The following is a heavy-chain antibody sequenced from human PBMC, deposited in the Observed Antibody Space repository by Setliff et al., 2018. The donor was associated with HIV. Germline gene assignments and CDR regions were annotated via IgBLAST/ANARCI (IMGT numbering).Heavy chain of an antibody. Sequence: PSETLSLTCTVSGGSISSSSYYWGWIRQPPGKGLEWIGSIYYSGGTYANPSLKSRVTISVDTSKNQFSLNLSSVTAADTAVYYCVGSTIAAAVYYYYYYMDVWGKGTTVTVSS. CDR1: GGSISSSSYY. CDR3: VGSTIAAAVYYYYYYMDV. J-gene: IGHJ6*03. D-gene: IGHD6-13*01. V-gene: IGHV4-39*01. CDR2: IYYSGGT.